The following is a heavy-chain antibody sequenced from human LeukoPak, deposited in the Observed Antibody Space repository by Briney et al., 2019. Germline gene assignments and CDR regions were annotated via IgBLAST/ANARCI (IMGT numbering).Heavy chain of an antibody. Sequence: GGSLRLSCAASGFSFSDLYMNWVRQAPGKGLEWVAVIWYDGSNKYYADSVKGRFTISRDNSKNTLYLQMNSLRAEDTAVYYCARDAITMVRGVIGYWGQGTLVTVSS. D-gene: IGHD3-10*01. CDR1: GFSFSDLY. CDR3: ARDAITMVRGVIGY. V-gene: IGHV3-33*08. J-gene: IGHJ4*02. CDR2: IWYDGSNK.